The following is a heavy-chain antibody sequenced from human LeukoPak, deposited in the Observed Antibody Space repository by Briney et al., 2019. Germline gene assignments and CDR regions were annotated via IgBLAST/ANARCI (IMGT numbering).Heavy chain of an antibody. V-gene: IGHV3-15*01. CDR3: TTSSGSYDYYYGMDV. CDR2: IKSKTDGGTT. Sequence: GGSLRLSCAVSGIALSNYGMSWVRQAPGKGLEWVGRIKSKTDGGTTDYAAPVKGRFTISRDDSKNTLYLQMNSLKTEDTAVYYCTTSSGSYDYYYGMDVWGQGTTVTVSS. J-gene: IGHJ6*02. D-gene: IGHD1-26*01. CDR1: GIALSNYG.